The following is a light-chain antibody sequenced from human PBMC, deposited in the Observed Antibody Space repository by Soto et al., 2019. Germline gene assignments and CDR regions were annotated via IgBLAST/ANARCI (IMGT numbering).Light chain of an antibody. CDR2: ANT. V-gene: IGLV1-40*01. J-gene: IGLJ2*01. Sequence: QSVLTQPPSVSGAPGQRVTISCTGSSSNIGAGYDVHWYQQLPGTAPKLLIYANTNRPSGVPDRFSGSKSGTSASLAITGLQAEDEADYYCQSYDNSLSGPVFGGGTKLTVL. CDR3: QSYDNSLSGPV. CDR1: SSNIGAGYD.